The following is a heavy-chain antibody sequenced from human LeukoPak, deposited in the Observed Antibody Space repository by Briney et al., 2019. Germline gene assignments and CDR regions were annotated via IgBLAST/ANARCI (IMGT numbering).Heavy chain of an antibody. CDR3: AKDGTRGTRFGKIPHYFDS. CDR1: GFTFSNYW. D-gene: IGHD3-10*01. CDR2: INSDGINT. J-gene: IGHJ4*02. Sequence: GGTLRLSCAASGFTFSNYWMHWVRQAPGKGLVWVSRINSDGINTSYADSVKGRFTIFRDNSKNKLYLQMNSLRAEDTAVYYCAKDGTRGTRFGKIPHYFDSWGQGTLVTVSS. V-gene: IGHV3-74*01.